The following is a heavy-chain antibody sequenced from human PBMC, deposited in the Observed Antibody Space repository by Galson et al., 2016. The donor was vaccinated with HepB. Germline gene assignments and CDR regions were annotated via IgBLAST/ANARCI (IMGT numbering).Heavy chain of an antibody. V-gene: IGHV3-48*03. Sequence: SLRLSCAAAGFAFNVFNMKWVRQAPGKGLECISYISSRGETKYYADSVKGRFSISRDNAKNSLFLQMKNLKDEDTATYYCGAEEFVHCGGGCPFWGQGTPVTVSS. CDR1: GFAFNVFN. CDR2: ISSRGETK. D-gene: IGHD2-21*01. J-gene: IGHJ4*02. CDR3: GAEEFVHCGGGCPF.